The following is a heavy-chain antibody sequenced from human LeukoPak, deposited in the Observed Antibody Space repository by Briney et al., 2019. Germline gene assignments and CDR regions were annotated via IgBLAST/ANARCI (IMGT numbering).Heavy chain of an antibody. CDR3: ARDSGLSGYDLLDY. CDR2: IKNDGSEK. CDR1: GFPFRTYW. V-gene: IGHV3-7*01. J-gene: IGHJ4*02. Sequence: GGSLRLSYAASGFPFRTYWITWVRQAPGKGLEWVANIKNDGSEKYYVDSVKGRFTISRDNAENSLFLQMNSLRVEDTAVYYCARDSGLSGYDLLDYWGQGTLVTVSS. D-gene: IGHD5-12*01.